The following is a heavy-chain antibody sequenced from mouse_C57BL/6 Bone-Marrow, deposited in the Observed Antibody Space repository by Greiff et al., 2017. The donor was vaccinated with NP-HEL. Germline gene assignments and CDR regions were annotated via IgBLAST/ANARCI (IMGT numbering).Heavy chain of an antibody. CDR1: GYSITSGYY. V-gene: IGHV3-6*01. J-gene: IGHJ4*01. CDR3: ARDEGGYDGHAMDY. CDR2: ISYDGSN. Sequence: LEESGPGLVKPSQSLSLTCSVTGYSITSGYYWNWIRQFPGNKLEWMGYISYDGSNNYNPSLKNRISITRDTSKNQFFLKLNSVTTEDTATYYCARDEGGYDGHAMDYWGQGTSVTVSS. D-gene: IGHD2-2*01.